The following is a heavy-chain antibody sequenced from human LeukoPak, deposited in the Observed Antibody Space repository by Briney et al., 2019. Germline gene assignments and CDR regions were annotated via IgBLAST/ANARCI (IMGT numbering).Heavy chain of an antibody. CDR1: GFTFSDYD. CDR2: ISSDGGSK. D-gene: IGHD1-26*01. Sequence: QPGGSLRLSCTASGFTFSDYDMHWVRQAPGKGLEWVAVISSDGGSKYYGDSVKGRFTISRDNSKSTLYLEVNSIRGDDLTVYYCSREATVGAGWFDTWGQGTLVIVSS. J-gene: IGHJ5*02. V-gene: IGHV3-30*03. CDR3: SREATVGAGWFDT.